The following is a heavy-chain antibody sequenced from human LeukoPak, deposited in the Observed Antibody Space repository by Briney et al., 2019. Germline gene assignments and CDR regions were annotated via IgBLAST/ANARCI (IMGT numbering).Heavy chain of an antibody. Sequence: ASVKVSCKASGGTFSSCAISWVRQDPGQGLEWMGGIIPIFGTANYAQKFQGRVTITADESTSTAYMELSSLRSEDTAVYYCARQPTTGTTSWFDPWGQGTLVTVSS. CDR1: GGTFSSCA. CDR3: ARQPTTGTTSWFDP. CDR2: IIPIFGTA. D-gene: IGHD1-1*01. J-gene: IGHJ5*02. V-gene: IGHV1-69*13.